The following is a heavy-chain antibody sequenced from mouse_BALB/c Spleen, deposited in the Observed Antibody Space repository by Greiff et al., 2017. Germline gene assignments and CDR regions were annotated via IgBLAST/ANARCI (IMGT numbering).Heavy chain of an antibody. J-gene: IGHJ3*01. CDR2: INPSTGYT. Sequence: QVQLQQSGAELAKPGASVKMSCKASGYTFTSYWMHWVKQRPGQGLEWIGYINPSTGYTEYNQKFKDKATLTADKSSSTAYMQLSSLTSEDSAVYYCARLGQRTWFAYWGQGTLVTVSA. CDR3: ARLGQRTWFAY. D-gene: IGHD4-1*01. CDR1: GYTFTSYW. V-gene: IGHV1-7*01.